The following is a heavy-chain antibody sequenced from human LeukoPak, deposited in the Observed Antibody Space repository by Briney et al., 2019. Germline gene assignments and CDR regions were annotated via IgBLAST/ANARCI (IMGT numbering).Heavy chain of an antibody. J-gene: IGHJ4*02. CDR3: AVRSIAVGGTAFDY. CDR2: ISGSGGST. V-gene: IGHV3-23*01. D-gene: IGHD6-19*01. Sequence: RGSLRLSCVASGFTFSSSAMSWGPHAPGGGLECGSHISGSGGSTYYADSGKGRFTISRDKSKNTLYLQMNSVRAEDTGVYYCAVRSIAVGGTAFDYWGQGTLVTVSS. CDR1: GFTFSSSA.